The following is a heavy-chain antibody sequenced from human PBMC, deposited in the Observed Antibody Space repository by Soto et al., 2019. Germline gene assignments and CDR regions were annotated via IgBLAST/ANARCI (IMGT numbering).Heavy chain of an antibody. CDR3: ARDRAGWAARPYNWFDP. Sequence: QVQLQESGPGLVKPSQTLSLTCTVSGGSISSGGYYWSWIRQHPGKGLEWIGYIYYSGSTYYNPSLKSRVTISVDTSKNQFSLKLSSVTAADTAVYYCARDRAGWAARPYNWFDPWGQGTLVTVSS. J-gene: IGHJ5*02. D-gene: IGHD6-6*01. CDR1: GGSISSGGYY. CDR2: IYYSGST. V-gene: IGHV4-31*03.